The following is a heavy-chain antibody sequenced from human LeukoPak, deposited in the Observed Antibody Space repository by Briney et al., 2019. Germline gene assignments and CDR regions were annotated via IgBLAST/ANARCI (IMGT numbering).Heavy chain of an antibody. CDR3: AKGRGWLQFFDY. D-gene: IGHD5-24*01. J-gene: IGHJ4*02. CDR1: GFIFNNYA. V-gene: IGHV3-23*01. CDR2: ISGSGGST. Sequence: GGSQRLSCAASGFIFNNYALSWVRQAPGKGLEWVSSISGSGGSTYYADSVKGRFTISRDNSKNTLYLQMNSLRAEDTAVYYCAKGRGWLQFFDYWGQGTLVTVSS.